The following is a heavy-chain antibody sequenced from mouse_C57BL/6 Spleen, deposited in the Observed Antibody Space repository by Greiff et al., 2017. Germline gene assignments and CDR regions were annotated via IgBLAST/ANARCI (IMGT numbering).Heavy chain of an antibody. CDR2: IDPENGDT. D-gene: IGHD1-1*01. CDR3: TRMTTVAYYYAMDD. V-gene: IGHV14-4*01. Sequence: EVQLQQSGAELVRPGASVKLSCTASGFNIKDDYMHWVKQRPEQGLEWIGWIDPENGDTEYASKFQGTATITADTSSNTAYLQLSSLTSEDTAFYYCTRMTTVAYYYAMDDWGQGTSVTVSS. J-gene: IGHJ4*01. CDR1: GFNIKDDY.